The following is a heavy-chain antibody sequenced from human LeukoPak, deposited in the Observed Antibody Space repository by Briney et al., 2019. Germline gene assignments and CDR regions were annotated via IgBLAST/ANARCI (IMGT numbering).Heavy chain of an antibody. V-gene: IGHV3-30*01. CDR3: ARPHLGAAAAPVDY. CDR2: ISYDGSNK. D-gene: IGHD6-13*01. CDR1: GFTFSSYA. Sequence: GGSLRLSCAASGFTFSSYAMHWVRQAPGKGLKWVAVISYDGSNKYYADSVKGRFTISRDNSKNTLYLQMNSLRADDTAVYYCARPHLGAAAAPVDYWGQGTLVTVSS. J-gene: IGHJ4*02.